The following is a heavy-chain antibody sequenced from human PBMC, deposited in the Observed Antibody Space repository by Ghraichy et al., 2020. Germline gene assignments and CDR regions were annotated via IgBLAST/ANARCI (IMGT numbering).Heavy chain of an antibody. V-gene: IGHV3-11*01. CDR1: GFTFSDYY. J-gene: IGHJ5*02. D-gene: IGHD2-2*01. Sequence: GSLRLSCAASGFTFSDYYMSWIRQAPGKGLEWVSYISGSDNSIYYADSVKGRFTISRDNAKSSLYLQMNSLRAEDTAMYYCARGGRYCSSTSCAGFDPWGQGTLVTVSS. CDR2: ISGSDNSI. CDR3: ARGGRYCSSTSCAGFDP.